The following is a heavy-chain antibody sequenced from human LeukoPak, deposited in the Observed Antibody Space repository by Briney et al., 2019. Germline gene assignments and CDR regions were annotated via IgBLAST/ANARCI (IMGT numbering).Heavy chain of an antibody. Sequence: PGGSLRLSCAASGFTFSSYGMHWVRQAPGKGLEWVAFIRYDGSNKYYADSVKGRFTISRDNSKKTLYLQMGSLRAEDMAVYYCASKRGYSYALGDWGQGTLVTVSS. D-gene: IGHD5-18*01. V-gene: IGHV3-30*02. CDR1: GFTFSSYG. CDR2: IRYDGSNK. J-gene: IGHJ4*02. CDR3: ASKRGYSYALGD.